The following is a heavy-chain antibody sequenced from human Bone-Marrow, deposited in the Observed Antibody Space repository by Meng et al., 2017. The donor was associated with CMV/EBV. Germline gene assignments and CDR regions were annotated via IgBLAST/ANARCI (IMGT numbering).Heavy chain of an antibody. J-gene: IGHJ6*02. CDR1: GFTFSSYS. CDR2: ISSSSSYI. Sequence: GESLKISCAASGFTFSSYSMNWVRQAPGKGLEWVSSISSSSSYIYYADSVKGRFTISRDNAKNSLYLQMNSLGAEDTAVYYCARSPVVVVVAATYYYYYYGMDVWGQGTTVTVSS. D-gene: IGHD2-15*01. V-gene: IGHV3-21*01. CDR3: ARSPVVVVVAATYYYYYYGMDV.